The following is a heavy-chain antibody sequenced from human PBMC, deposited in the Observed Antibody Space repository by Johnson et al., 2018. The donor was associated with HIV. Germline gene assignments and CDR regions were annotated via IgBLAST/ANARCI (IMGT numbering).Heavy chain of an antibody. V-gene: IGHV3-20*03. J-gene: IGHJ3*02. D-gene: IGHD1-26*01. CDR3: ARVGGSGSFFFNAFDI. Sequence: DSVKGRFTISRDNAKNSLYLQMNSLRAEDTAFYYCARVGGSGSFFFNAFDIWGQGTMVTVSS.